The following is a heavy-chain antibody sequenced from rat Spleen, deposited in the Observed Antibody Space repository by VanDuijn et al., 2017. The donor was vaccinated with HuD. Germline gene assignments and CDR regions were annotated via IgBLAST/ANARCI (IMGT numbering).Heavy chain of an antibody. V-gene: IGHV5-31*01. D-gene: IGHD1-4*01. Sequence: EVQLVESGGGLVQPGRSLKLSCVASGFTFNDYWMTWNRQTPGRGLEWVASIINTGGSMYYPDSVRGRFTVSRDNAKGTLYLQMNSLTSEDTATYYCTRATTYGYTFDYWGQGVMVTVSS. CDR3: TRATTYGYTFDY. CDR2: IINTGGSM. J-gene: IGHJ2*01. CDR1: GFTFNDYW.